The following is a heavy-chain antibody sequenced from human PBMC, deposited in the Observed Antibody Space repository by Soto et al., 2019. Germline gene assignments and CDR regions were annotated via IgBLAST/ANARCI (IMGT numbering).Heavy chain of an antibody. CDR2: INTHNGNT. D-gene: IGHD3-10*01. V-gene: IGHV1-18*01. J-gene: IGHJ6*02. Sequence: ASVKVSCKASGYTFTTYGISWVRQAPGEGLEWLGWINTHNGNTNYAQNLQGRVFMTADTSTNTAYMELRSLRSDDTAIYYCTREGSAPYYYYAMDAWGQGTTVTVSS. CDR1: GYTFTTYG. CDR3: TREGSAPYYYYAMDA.